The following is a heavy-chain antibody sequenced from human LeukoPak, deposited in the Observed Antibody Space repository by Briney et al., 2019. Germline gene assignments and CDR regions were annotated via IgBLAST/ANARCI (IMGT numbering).Heavy chain of an antibody. Sequence: PSETLSLTCTVSGGSISSGSYYWSWIRQPAGKGLEWIGRIYTSGSTNYNPSLKSRVTISVDTSKNQFSLKLSSVTAADTAVYYCARDQNGFWSGSPVYWGQGTLVTVSS. D-gene: IGHD3-3*01. J-gene: IGHJ4*02. CDR2: IYTSGST. V-gene: IGHV4-61*02. CDR1: GGSISSGSYY. CDR3: ARDQNGFWSGSPVY.